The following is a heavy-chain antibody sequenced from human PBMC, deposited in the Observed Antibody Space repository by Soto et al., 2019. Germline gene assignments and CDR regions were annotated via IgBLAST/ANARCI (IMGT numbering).Heavy chain of an antibody. CDR2: IIPIFGTA. J-gene: IGHJ6*02. Sequence: GASVKVSCKASGGTFSSYAISWVRQAPGQGLEWMGGIIPIFGTANYAQKFQGRVTITADESTSTAYMELSSLRSEDTAVYYCARRYYDILTGYQPLGYYYCGMDVWGQGTTVTVSS. CDR1: GGTFSSYA. CDR3: ARRYYDILTGYQPLGYYYCGMDV. D-gene: IGHD3-9*01. V-gene: IGHV1-69*13.